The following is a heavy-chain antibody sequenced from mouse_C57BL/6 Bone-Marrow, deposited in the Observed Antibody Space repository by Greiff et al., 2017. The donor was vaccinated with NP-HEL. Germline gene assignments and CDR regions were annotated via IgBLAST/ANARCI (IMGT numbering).Heavy chain of an antibody. J-gene: IGHJ4*01. Sequence: EVHLQESGAELVKPGASVKLSCKASGYTFTDYCMNWVKQSPGKGLEWIGDINPSSGGNYYNDKFKGTATLTVDNSSSTAYMELRSLTSEDSAMYYCARATYYEYDGYMDVWGQGTTVTVSS. CDR1: GYTFTDYC. V-gene: IGHV1-26*01. CDR2: INPSSGGN. CDR3: ARATYYEYDGYMDV. D-gene: IGHD2-4*01.